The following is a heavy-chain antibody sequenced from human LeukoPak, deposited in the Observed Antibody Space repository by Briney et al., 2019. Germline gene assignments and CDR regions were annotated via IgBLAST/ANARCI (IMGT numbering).Heavy chain of an antibody. CDR2: INPNSGGT. V-gene: IGHV1-2*02. D-gene: IGHD2-21*02. J-gene: IGHJ5*02. CDR3: ARDRKAIVVVTAIPRYNWFDP. CDR1: GYTFTGYY. Sequence: GASVKVSCKASGYTFTGYYMHWVRQAPGQGLEWMGWINPNSGGTSYAQKFQGRVTVTRDTSISTAYMELSRLRSDDTAVYYCARDRKAIVVVTAIPRYNWFDPWGQGTLVTVSS.